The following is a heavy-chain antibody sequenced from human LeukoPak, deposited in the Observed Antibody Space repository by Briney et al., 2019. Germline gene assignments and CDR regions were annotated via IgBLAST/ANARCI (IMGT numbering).Heavy chain of an antibody. V-gene: IGHV4-4*07. Sequence: SETLSLTCTVSGGSISSFYWSWIRQPAGKGLEWIGRLSTSGSTNYNPSLKSRVTMSVDTSKNQISLNLTSVTAADTAVYYCAREVGATARSFDYWGLGTLVTVSS. J-gene: IGHJ4*02. CDR3: AREVGATARSFDY. CDR2: LSTSGST. D-gene: IGHD1-26*01. CDR1: GGSISSFY.